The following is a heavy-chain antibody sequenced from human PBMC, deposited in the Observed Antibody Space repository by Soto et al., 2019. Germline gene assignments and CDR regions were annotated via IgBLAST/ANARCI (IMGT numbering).Heavy chain of an antibody. J-gene: IGHJ6*02. CDR3: AKDRSGYDGGPARGRDV. CDR2: ISWNSGSI. Sequence: EVQLVESVGGLVQPGRSLRLSCASSGFTFDDYAMHWVRQAPGKGLEWVSGISWNSGSIGYADSVKGRFTISRDNAKNSLYLQMNSLRAEDTALYYCAKDRSGYDGGPARGRDVWGQGTTVTVSS. D-gene: IGHD5-12*01. V-gene: IGHV3-9*01. CDR1: GFTFDDYA.